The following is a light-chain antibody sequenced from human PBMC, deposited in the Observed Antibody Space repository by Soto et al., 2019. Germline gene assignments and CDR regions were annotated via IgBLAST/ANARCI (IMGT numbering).Light chain of an antibody. CDR3: NSYTSSSANVV. V-gene: IGLV2-14*01. J-gene: IGLJ2*01. CDR1: SSDVGGYNY. Sequence: QSALTQPASVSGSPGQSITISCTGTSSDVGGYNYVSWYQHHPGKAPKLMIYEVSNRPSGVSNRFSGSKSGNTASLTISGPQPEDEADYYCNSYTSSSANVVFGGGTKLTVL. CDR2: EVS.